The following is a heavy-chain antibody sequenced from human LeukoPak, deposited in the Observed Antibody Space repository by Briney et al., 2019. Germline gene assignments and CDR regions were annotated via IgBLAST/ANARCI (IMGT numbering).Heavy chain of an antibody. CDR2: INPNSGGT. J-gene: IGHJ4*02. D-gene: IGHD3-22*01. V-gene: IGHV1-2*06. Sequence: EASVKVSCKASGYTFTGYYMHRVRQAPGQGLEWMGRINPNSGGTNYAQKFQGRGTMTRDTSISTAYMELSRLRSDDTAVYYCARDSTQRYYYDSSGYYYGVDYWGQGTLVTVSS. CDR1: GYTFTGYY. CDR3: ARDSTQRYYYDSSGYYYGVDY.